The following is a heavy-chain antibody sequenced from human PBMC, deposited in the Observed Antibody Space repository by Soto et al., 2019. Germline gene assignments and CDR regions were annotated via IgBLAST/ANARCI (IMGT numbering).Heavy chain of an antibody. CDR2: SYHSGST. CDR1: GGSISSSNW. D-gene: IGHD6-19*01. V-gene: IGHV4-4*02. Sequence: QVQLQESGPGLVKPSGTLSLTCAVSGGSISSSNWWSWVRQPPGKGLEWIGESYHSGSTNYNPSLKXXVXIXXDKSKHPFSLKLSSVTAADTAVYYCASSDSGSGCLWGQGTMVTVSS. CDR3: ASSDSGSGCL. J-gene: IGHJ3*01.